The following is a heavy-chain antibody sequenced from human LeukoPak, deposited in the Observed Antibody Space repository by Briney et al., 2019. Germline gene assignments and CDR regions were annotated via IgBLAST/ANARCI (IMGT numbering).Heavy chain of an antibody. D-gene: IGHD3-10*01. Sequence: GGSLRLSCAASGFSFSVYGMHWVRQAPGKGLEWVAVIWNDGSDKYYADSVKGRFTVSRDNSKNTLYLQMNSLRAEDTAVYSCARASGPFDYWGQGTLVTVSS. V-gene: IGHV3-33*01. J-gene: IGHJ4*02. CDR3: ARASGPFDY. CDR2: IWNDGSDK. CDR1: GFSFSVYG.